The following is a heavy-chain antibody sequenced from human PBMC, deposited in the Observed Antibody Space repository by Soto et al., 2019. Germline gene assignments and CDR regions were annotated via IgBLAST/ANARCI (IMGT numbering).Heavy chain of an antibody. J-gene: IGHJ4*02. CDR2: VSHDGRNT. CDR3: GEGGRQWRVRSQFNY. Sequence: VQLVESGGGVVQPGRSLRLSCAASGFTFSDYAMHWVRQAPGKGLEWVAVVSHDGRNTHYADSVKGRFTISRDSSKNAVTLERTGLGAEDPPVCTGGEGGRQWRVRSQFNYWGKGARFPVPS. V-gene: IGHV3-30*03. CDR1: GFTFSDYA. D-gene: IGHD2-8*02.